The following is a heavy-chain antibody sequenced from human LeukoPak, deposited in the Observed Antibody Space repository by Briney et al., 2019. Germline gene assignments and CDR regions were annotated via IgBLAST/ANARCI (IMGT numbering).Heavy chain of an antibody. Sequence: SETLSLTCTVSGGSISSYYWSWIRQPPGKGLEWIGYIYYSGSTNYNPSLKSRVTISVDTSKNQSSLKLSSVTAADTAVYYCARGWMGHQLPNWFDPWGQGTPVTVSS. V-gene: IGHV4-59*08. CDR1: GGSISSYY. D-gene: IGHD2-2*01. J-gene: IGHJ5*02. CDR3: ARGWMGHQLPNWFDP. CDR2: IYYSGST.